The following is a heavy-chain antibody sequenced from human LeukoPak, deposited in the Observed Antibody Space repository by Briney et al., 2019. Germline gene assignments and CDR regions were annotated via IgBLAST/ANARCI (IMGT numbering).Heavy chain of an antibody. CDR1: DFSLSTPGMG. J-gene: IGHJ4*02. D-gene: IGHD2-21*01. CDR3: AHLVVAIDWRSYFDY. Sequence: SGPTLVNPTQTLTLTCTFSDFSLSTPGMGVGWIRQPPGKALEWLAFIYYNDDERYSPSLRSRLTITRDTSKNQVVLAMTNMDPVDTATYYCAHLVVAIDWRSYFDYWGQGALVTVSS. CDR2: IYYNDDE. V-gene: IGHV2-5*01.